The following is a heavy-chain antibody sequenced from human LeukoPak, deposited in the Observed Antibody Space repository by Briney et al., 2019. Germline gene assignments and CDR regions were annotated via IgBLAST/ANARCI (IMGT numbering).Heavy chain of an antibody. CDR2: VYYSGST. CDR3: ARNGGSGSPWWFDP. CDR1: GGSISSYY. V-gene: IGHV4-59*01. J-gene: IGHJ5*02. D-gene: IGHD3-10*01. Sequence: SETLSLTCTVSGGSISSYYWSWIRQPPGKGLEWIGDVYYSGSTNYNPFLKSRVTIPVDTSKNQFSLKLSSVTAADTAVYYCARNGGSGSPWWFDPWGQGTLVTVSS.